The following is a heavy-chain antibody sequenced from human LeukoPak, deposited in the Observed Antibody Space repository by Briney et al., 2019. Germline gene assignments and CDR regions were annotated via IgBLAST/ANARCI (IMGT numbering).Heavy chain of an antibody. D-gene: IGHD6-6*01. CDR3: TRAEYSSSSHFDP. J-gene: IGHJ5*02. Sequence: ASVKVSCKASGYTFTSYYMYWVRQAPGQGLEWMGIINPSGGSTSYAQKFQGRVTMTRDTSISTAYMELRRLTSDDTAVYYCTRAEYSSSSHFDPWGQRTLVTVSS. CDR1: GYTFTSYY. V-gene: IGHV1-46*01. CDR2: INPSGGST.